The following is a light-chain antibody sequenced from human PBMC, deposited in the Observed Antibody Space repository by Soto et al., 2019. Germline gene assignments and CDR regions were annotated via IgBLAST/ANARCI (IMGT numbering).Light chain of an antibody. CDR3: QQSYSRPIT. J-gene: IGKJ5*01. Sequence: SQMTQSPSSLSASVGDRVTITCRASQSISSYLNWYQQKPGKAPKFLIYAASSLQSGVPSRFSGSGSGTDFTLTISSLQPEDFATYYCQQSYSRPITFGQGTRLENK. CDR2: AAS. V-gene: IGKV1-39*01. CDR1: QSISSY.